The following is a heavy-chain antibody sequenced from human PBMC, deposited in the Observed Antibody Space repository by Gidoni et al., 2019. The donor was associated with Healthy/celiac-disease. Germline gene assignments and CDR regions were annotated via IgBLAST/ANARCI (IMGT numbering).Heavy chain of an antibody. CDR3: TTTIGYCSSTSCYPGTELDY. D-gene: IGHD2-2*01. CDR1: GFTFSNAW. Sequence: EVQLVESGGGLVKPGGSLRLSCAASGFTFSNAWMSWVRQAPGKGLEWVGRIKSKTDGGTTDYAAPVKGRFTISRDDSKNTLYLQMNSLKTEDTAVYYCTTTIGYCSSTSCYPGTELDYWGQGTLVTVSS. V-gene: IGHV3-15*01. J-gene: IGHJ4*02. CDR2: IKSKTDGGTT.